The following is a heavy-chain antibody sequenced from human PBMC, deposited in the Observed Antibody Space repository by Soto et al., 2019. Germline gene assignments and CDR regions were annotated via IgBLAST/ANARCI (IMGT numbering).Heavy chain of an antibody. D-gene: IGHD3-16*02. CDR2: IYYSGST. V-gene: IGHV4-30-4*01. CDR3: ARKSIMITFGGVIVKAFDI. CDR1: GGSISSGDYY. J-gene: IGHJ3*02. Sequence: QVQLQESGPGLVKPSQTLSLTCTVSGGSISSGDYYWSWIRQPPGKGLEWIGYIYYSGSTYYNPSLKSRVTISVETSKNQFSLKLSSVTAADTAVYYCARKSIMITFGGVIVKAFDIWGQGTMVTVSS.